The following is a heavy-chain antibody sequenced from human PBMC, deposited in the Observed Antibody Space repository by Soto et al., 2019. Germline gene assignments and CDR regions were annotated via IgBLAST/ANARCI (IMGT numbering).Heavy chain of an antibody. J-gene: IGHJ4*02. CDR1: GGTFSSYA. CDR3: ARPYCSGGSCYGQGY. V-gene: IGHV1-69*13. Sequence: ASVKVSCKASGGTFSSYAISWVRQAPGQGLEWMGGIIPIFGTANYAQKFQGRVTITADESTSTAYMELSSLRSEDTAVYYCARPYCSGGSCYGQGYWGQGTLVTVSS. CDR2: IIPIFGTA. D-gene: IGHD2-15*01.